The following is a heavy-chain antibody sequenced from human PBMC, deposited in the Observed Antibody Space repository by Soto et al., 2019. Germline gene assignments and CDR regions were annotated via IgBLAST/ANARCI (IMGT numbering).Heavy chain of an antibody. CDR2: TYYTSKWYH. Sequence: PSQTLSLTCAISGDSVSSNSATWNWIRQSPSRGLEWLGRTYYTSKWYHDYAVSVKSRITINPDTSKNHFSLQLNSVTPEDTAVYYCARQSMSQGHMSLWGQGTMVTVSS. CDR1: GDSVSSNSAT. V-gene: IGHV6-1*01. D-gene: IGHD3-10*02. CDR3: ARQSMSQGHMSL. J-gene: IGHJ3*01.